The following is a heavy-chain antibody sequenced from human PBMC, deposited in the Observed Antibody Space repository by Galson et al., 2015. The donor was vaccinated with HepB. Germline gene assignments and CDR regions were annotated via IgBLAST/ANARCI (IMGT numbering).Heavy chain of an antibody. CDR3: ARDYILWGFDY. D-gene: IGHD2-21*01. CDR2: ISSSGSTI. CDR1: GFTFSDYY. Sequence: SLRLSCAASGFTFSDYYMHWIRQAPGKGLEWVSYISSSGSTIYYADSVKGRFTISRDNAKNSVYLQMNSLRAKDTAVYYCARDYILWGFDYWGQGTLVTVSS. J-gene: IGHJ4*02. V-gene: IGHV3-11*01.